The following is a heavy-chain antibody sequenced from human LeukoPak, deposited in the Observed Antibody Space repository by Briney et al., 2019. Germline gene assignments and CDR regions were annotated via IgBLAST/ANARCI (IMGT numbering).Heavy chain of an antibody. D-gene: IGHD3-22*01. J-gene: IGHJ3*02. CDR2: IYPGDSDT. CDR1: GYSFTRYY. CDR3: ARQSSFTRIEAFDI. Sequence: GESLKISCKGSGYSFTRYYIGWVRQMPGKGLEWMGIIYPGDSDTRYSPSFQGQVTISADKSISTAYLQWSSLKASDTAMYYCARQSSFTRIEAFDIWGQGTMVTVSS. V-gene: IGHV5-51*01.